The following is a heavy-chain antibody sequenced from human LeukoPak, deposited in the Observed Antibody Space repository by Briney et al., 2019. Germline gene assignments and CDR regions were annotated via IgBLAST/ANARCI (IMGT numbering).Heavy chain of an antibody. Sequence: SETLSLTCAVYGGSFSGYYWSWIRQPPGKWLEWIGEINHSGSTNYNPSLKSRVTISVDTSKNQFSLKLSSVTAADTAVYYCARVLYSSSRGFDPWGQGTLVTVSS. J-gene: IGHJ5*02. D-gene: IGHD6-13*01. CDR3: ARVLYSSSRGFDP. CDR2: INHSGST. CDR1: GGSFSGYY. V-gene: IGHV4-34*01.